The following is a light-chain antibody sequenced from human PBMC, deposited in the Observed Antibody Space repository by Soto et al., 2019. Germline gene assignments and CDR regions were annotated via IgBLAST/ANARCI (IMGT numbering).Light chain of an antibody. CDR1: QSVSSN. V-gene: IGKV3-15*01. CDR3: QQYNNWPPVT. Sequence: EIVMTQSPDTLSVSPGDRATLSCGASQSVSSNLAWYQQKPGQAPRLLIYGASTRATGIPARFSGSGSGTEFTLTISSLQSEDFAVDNCQQYNNWPPVTFGGGTKVEIK. J-gene: IGKJ4*01. CDR2: GAS.